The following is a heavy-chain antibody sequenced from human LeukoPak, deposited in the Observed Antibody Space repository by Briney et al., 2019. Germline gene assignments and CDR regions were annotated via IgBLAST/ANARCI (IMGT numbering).Heavy chain of an antibody. D-gene: IGHD6-13*01. J-gene: IGHJ5*02. CDR1: GYTFTGYY. Sequence: ASVKVSCKASGYTFTGYYMHWVRQAPGQGLEWMGWINPNSGGTNYAQKFQGRVTMTRDTSIGTAYMELSRLRSDDTAVYYCARGIAAAGTGGWFDPWGQGTLVTVSS. CDR3: ARGIAAAGTGGWFDP. CDR2: INPNSGGT. V-gene: IGHV1-2*02.